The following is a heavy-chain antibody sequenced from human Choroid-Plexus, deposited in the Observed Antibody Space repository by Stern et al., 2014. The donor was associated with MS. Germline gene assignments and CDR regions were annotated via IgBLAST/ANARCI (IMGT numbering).Heavy chain of an antibody. CDR1: GFTIGSCA. J-gene: IGHJ5*02. Sequence: VQLVESGGGVVQPGRPLRLSCVASGFTIGSCAMHWVRQALGKGLEWVAGVSYDGSNKYYADSVKGRFTISRDNSPNTLYMQMSSLRPEDTAVYYCAKDRHYLTYFFDHWGQGSLVTVSS. V-gene: IGHV3-30*18. D-gene: IGHD2/OR15-2a*01. CDR3: AKDRHYLTYFFDH. CDR2: VSYDGSNK.